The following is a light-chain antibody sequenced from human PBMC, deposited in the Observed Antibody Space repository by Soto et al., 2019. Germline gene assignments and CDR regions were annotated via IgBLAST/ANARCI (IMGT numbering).Light chain of an antibody. CDR2: KAS. V-gene: IGKV1-5*03. CDR1: QSITDW. J-gene: IGKJ1*01. Sequence: DIQMTQSPSPLSASVGDRVTITCRASQSITDWLAWYQQKPGKAPKFLIYKASNLEGGVPSRLSGSGSGTEFTLTISSVQPDDFATYYCQYWDDYSWTFGQGTKVEIK. CDR3: QYWDDYSWT.